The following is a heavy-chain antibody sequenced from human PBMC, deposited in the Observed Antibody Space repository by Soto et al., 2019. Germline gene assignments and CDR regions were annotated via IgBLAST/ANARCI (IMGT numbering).Heavy chain of an antibody. CDR3: VRDRIAVRPGWFDP. Sequence: QIQLVQSGAEVKKPGASVKVSCKASGYTFMTYGISWVRQAPGHGLEWMGWISAYNGETNYAQKFQGRVTMTTDTSKSTAYMELRSLRSDDTAVYHFVRDRIAVRPGWFDPWGQGTLVTVSS. CDR2: ISAYNGET. D-gene: IGHD6-6*01. J-gene: IGHJ5*02. V-gene: IGHV1-18*04. CDR1: GYTFMTYG.